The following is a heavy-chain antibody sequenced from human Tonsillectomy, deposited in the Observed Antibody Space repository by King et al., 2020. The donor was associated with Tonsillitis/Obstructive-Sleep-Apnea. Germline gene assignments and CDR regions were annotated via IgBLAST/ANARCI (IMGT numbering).Heavy chain of an antibody. V-gene: IGHV3-49*05. J-gene: IGHJ4*02. D-gene: IGHD3-16*02. CDR1: GFTFGDYA. CDR2: IRSKAYGGTT. CDR3: TRTYYDYIWGSYRYSDY. Sequence: VQLVESGGGLVKPGRSLRLSCTASGFTFGDYAMSWFRQAPGKGLEWVGFIRSKAYGGTTEYAASVKGRFTISRDDSKSIAYLQMNSLKTEETAVYYCTRTYYDYIWGSYRYSDYWGQGTLVTVSS.